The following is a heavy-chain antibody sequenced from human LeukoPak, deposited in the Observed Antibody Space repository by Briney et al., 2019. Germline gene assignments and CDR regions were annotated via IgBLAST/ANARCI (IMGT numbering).Heavy chain of an antibody. J-gene: IGHJ6*03. D-gene: IGHD6-13*01. Sequence: SETLSLTCTVSGGSISPYYWSWVRQPPGKGLEWIAYIFYNGNTNYNPSLKSRVTISLDTSKKQFSLRLGSVTAADTAVYYCARAIAEPPYYYYYMDVWGKGTTVTVSS. CDR1: GGSISPYY. V-gene: IGHV4-59*01. CDR2: IFYNGNT. CDR3: ARAIAEPPYYYYYMDV.